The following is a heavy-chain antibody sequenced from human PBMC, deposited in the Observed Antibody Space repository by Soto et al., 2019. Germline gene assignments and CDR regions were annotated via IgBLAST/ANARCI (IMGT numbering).Heavy chain of an antibody. J-gene: IGHJ4*02. CDR3: ARSVVVPAALDY. CDR1: GFTFSSYG. Sequence: PGGSLRLSCEASGFTFSSYGMHWVRQAPGKGLEWVAVIWYGGSKKYHGDSVMGRFTISRDNSKNTLYLQMNSLRDDDTAVYYCARSVVVPAALDYWGQGTPVTVSS. V-gene: IGHV3-33*01. CDR2: IWYGGSKK. D-gene: IGHD2-2*01.